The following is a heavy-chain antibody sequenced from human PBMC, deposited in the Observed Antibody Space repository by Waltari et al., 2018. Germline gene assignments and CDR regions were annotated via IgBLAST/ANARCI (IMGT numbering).Heavy chain of an antibody. CDR1: GGTFSSYA. Sequence: QVQLVQSGAEVKKPGSSVKVSCQASGGTFSSYAISWVRQATGQGLEWMGGIIPIFGTANYAQKFQGRVTITADESTSTAYMELSSLRSEDTAVYYCARDGDYYDSSGYYFDLWGRGTLVTVSS. D-gene: IGHD3-22*01. CDR3: ARDGDYYDSSGYYFDL. V-gene: IGHV1-69*01. J-gene: IGHJ2*01. CDR2: IIPIFGTA.